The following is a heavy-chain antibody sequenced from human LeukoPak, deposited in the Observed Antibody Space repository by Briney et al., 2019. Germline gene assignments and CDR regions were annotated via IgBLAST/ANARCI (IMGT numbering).Heavy chain of an antibody. CDR3: ATPKNTAMATYYYYGMDV. CDR1: GGTFSSYA. D-gene: IGHD5-18*01. Sequence: SVKVSCKASGGTFSSYAISWVRQAPGQGLEWMGGIIPIFGTANYAQKFPGRVTITADESTSTAYMELSSLRSEDTAVYYCATPKNTAMATYYYYGMDVWGQGTTVTVSS. CDR2: IIPIFGTA. V-gene: IGHV1-69*13. J-gene: IGHJ6*02.